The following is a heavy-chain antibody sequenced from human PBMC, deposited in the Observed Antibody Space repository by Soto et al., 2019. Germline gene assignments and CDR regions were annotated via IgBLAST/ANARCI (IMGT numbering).Heavy chain of an antibody. D-gene: IGHD3-22*01. Sequence: SETLSLTCTVSGGSISSYYWSWIRQPPGKGLEWIGYIYYSGSTNYNPSLKSRVTISVDTSKNQFSLKLSSVTAADTAVYYCAREPDYYGSSGYPNDYWGQGTLVTVSS. CDR3: AREPDYYGSSGYPNDY. CDR2: IYYSGST. CDR1: GGSISSYY. J-gene: IGHJ4*02. V-gene: IGHV4-59*12.